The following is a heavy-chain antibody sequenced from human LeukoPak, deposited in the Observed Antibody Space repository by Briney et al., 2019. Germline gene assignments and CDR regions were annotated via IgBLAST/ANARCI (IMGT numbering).Heavy chain of an antibody. J-gene: IGHJ4*02. CDR2: ISSGGSTI. V-gene: IGHV3-48*02. Sequence: GGSLRLSCVASGFTFTSFYMSWVRQAPGKGLEWVSYISSGGSTIYYADSVKGRFTISRDNARNSLYLQMDSLRDEDTAVYYCARDGYGDYLFDYWGQGTLVTVSS. CDR1: GFTFTSFY. D-gene: IGHD4-17*01. CDR3: ARDGYGDYLFDY.